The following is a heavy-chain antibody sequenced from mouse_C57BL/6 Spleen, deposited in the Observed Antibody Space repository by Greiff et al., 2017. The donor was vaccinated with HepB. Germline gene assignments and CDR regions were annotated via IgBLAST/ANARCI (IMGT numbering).Heavy chain of an antibody. Sequence: QVQLQQPGAELVRPGTSVKLSCTASGYTFTSYWMHWVKQRPGQGLEWIGVIDPSDSYTNYNQKFKGKATLTVDTSSSTAYMQLSSLTSEDSAVYYCARKTAQAPMDYWGQGTSVTVSS. J-gene: IGHJ4*01. V-gene: IGHV1-59*01. CDR1: GYTFTSYW. CDR2: IDPSDSYT. D-gene: IGHD3-2*02. CDR3: ARKTAQAPMDY.